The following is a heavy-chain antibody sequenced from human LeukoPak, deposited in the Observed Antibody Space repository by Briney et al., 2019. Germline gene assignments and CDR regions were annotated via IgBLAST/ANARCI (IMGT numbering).Heavy chain of an antibody. V-gene: IGHV3-7*04. Sequence: GGSVRLSCAASGFAFSNYWMSWVRQAPGKGLEWVANIKRDGREKYYVDSVKGRFTISRDNAKNSLFLPMNSLRAEDTAVYYCARDRGPGPTLTDYWGQGTLATVSS. CDR3: ARDRGPGPTLTDY. J-gene: IGHJ4*02. CDR2: IKRDGREK. D-gene: IGHD3-10*01. CDR1: GFAFSNYW.